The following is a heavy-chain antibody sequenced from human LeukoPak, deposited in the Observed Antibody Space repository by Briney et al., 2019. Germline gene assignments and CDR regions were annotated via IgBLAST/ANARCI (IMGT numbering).Heavy chain of an antibody. CDR1: GFTFSSYV. CDR2: IWYDGSNK. D-gene: IGHD6-13*01. CDR3: AKVAAAGSGYFDY. Sequence: PGRSLRLSCAASGFTFSSYVMHWVRQAPGKGLEWVAVIWYDGSNKYYADSVKGRFTISRDNSKNTLYLQMNSLRAEDTAVYYCAKVAAAGSGYFDYWGQGTLVTVSS. J-gene: IGHJ4*02. V-gene: IGHV3-33*06.